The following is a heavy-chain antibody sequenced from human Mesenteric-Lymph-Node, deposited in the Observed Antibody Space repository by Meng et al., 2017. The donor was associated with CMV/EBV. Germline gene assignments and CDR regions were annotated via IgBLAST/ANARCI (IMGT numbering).Heavy chain of an antibody. CDR3: ARVEGLYGSGSYYR. D-gene: IGHD3-10*01. J-gene: IGHJ5*02. CDR2: IIPIFGTA. V-gene: IGHV1-69*01. CDR1: GGTFSSSA. Sequence: ASGGTFSSSAISCLRQAPGQGLEWMGGIIPIFGTANYAQKFQGRVTITADESTSTAYMELSSLRSEDTAVYYCARVEGLYGSGSYYRWGQGTLVTVSS.